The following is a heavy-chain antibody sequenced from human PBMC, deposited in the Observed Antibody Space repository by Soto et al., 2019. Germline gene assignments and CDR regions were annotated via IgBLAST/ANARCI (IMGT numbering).Heavy chain of an antibody. CDR1: GDSVTSVSDY. CDR2: IYYSGSA. CDR3: ARGVGFGYYYYHMDL. J-gene: IGHJ6*02. D-gene: IGHD3-10*01. V-gene: IGHV4-61*01. Sequence: PSETLSLTCTVSGDSVTSVSDYWSWIRQPPGKWLEWIGYIYYSGSADYNPSLGSRVTISIDTSKNQFSPKLTSVTAADTAVYYCARGVGFGYYYYHMDLWGQGTTVTVYS.